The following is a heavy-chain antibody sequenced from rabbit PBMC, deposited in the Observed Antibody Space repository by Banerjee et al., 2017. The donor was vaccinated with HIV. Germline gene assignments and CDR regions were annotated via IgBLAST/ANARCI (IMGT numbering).Heavy chain of an antibody. V-gene: IGHV1S40*01. Sequence: QSLEESGGDLVKPGASLTLTCTASGFSFSSSDYMCWVRQAPGKGLEWIACIYAGSSGSTYYASWAKGRFTISKPSSTTVTLQMTSLTAADTATYFCARLYPGSSGYLTLWGPGTLVT. D-gene: IGHD1-1*01. J-gene: IGHJ4*01. CDR1: GFSFSSSDY. CDR2: IYAGSSGST. CDR3: ARLYPGSSGYLTL.